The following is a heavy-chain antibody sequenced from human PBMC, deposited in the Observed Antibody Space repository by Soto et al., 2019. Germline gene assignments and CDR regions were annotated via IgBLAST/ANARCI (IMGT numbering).Heavy chain of an antibody. V-gene: IGHV4-59*01. J-gene: IGHJ4*02. D-gene: IGHD3-22*01. Sequence: QVQLQESGPGLVKPSETLSLTCTVSGGSISSYYWSWIRQPPGKGLEWIGYIYYSGSTNYNPSLKSRVTISVDTSKNQFSLKLSSVTAADTAVYYCASSENSSGYYSFDYWGQGPLVTVSS. CDR1: GGSISSYY. CDR3: ASSENSSGYYSFDY. CDR2: IYYSGST.